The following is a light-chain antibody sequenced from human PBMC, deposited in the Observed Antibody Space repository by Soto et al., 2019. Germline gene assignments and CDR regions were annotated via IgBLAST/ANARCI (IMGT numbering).Light chain of an antibody. V-gene: IGLV3-25*03. Sequence: SYELTQPPSVSVSPGQTARITCSGDALPKQYAYWYQQKPGQAPVLVIYKDSERPSGIPERFSGSSSGTTVTLTISGVQAEDEADYYCQSADSSGTPLWVFGGGTKLTVL. CDR3: QSADSSGTPLWV. CDR2: KDS. CDR1: ALPKQY. J-gene: IGLJ3*02.